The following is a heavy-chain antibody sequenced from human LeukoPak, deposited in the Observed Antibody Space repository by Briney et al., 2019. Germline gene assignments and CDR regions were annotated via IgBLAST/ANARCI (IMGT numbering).Heavy chain of an antibody. CDR1: GGSISSGGYY. J-gene: IGHJ5*02. V-gene: IGHV4-31*03. Sequence: SETLSLTCTVSGGSISSGGYYWSWIRQHPGKGLEWIGYIFYSGSAYYNPPLKSRVTISVDTSKNQFSLKLNSVTAADTAVYYCAGKRSGEHWFDPWGQGTLVTVSS. D-gene: IGHD3-10*01. CDR2: IFYSGSA. CDR3: AGKRSGEHWFDP.